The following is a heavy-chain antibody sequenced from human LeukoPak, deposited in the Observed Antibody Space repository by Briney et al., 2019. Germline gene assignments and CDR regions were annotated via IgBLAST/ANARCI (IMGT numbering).Heavy chain of an antibody. CDR1: GVSMNNHY. CDR2: IYDSETT. V-gene: IGHV4-59*11. CDR3: ATRPGGSTWYGVFDF. D-gene: IGHD6-13*01. Sequence: SETLSLTCTVSGVSMNNHYWSWIRQPPGKGLEWIGYIYDSETTNYNPSLNSRVTMSVDTSKNQFSLKLSSVTAADTALYYCATRPGGSTWYGVFDFWSRGTLATVSS. J-gene: IGHJ4*02.